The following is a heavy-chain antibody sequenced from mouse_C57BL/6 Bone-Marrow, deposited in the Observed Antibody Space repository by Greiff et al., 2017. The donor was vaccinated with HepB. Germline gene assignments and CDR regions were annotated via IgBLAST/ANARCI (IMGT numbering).Heavy chain of an antibody. V-gene: IGHV1-59*01. Sequence: VQLQQPGAELVRPGTSVKLSCKASGYTFTSYWMHWVKQRPGQGLEWIGVIDPSDSYTNYNQKFKGKATLTVDTSSSTAYMQLSSLTSEDSAVYYCARVDYDYDGDYWGQGTPLTVSS. D-gene: IGHD2-4*01. J-gene: IGHJ2*01. CDR3: ARVDYDYDGDY. CDR1: GYTFTSYW. CDR2: IDPSDSYT.